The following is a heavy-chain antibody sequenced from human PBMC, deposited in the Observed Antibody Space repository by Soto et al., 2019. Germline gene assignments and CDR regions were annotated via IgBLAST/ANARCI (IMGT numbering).Heavy chain of an antibody. J-gene: IGHJ6*02. CDR1: VYSVSISDYY. D-gene: IGHD2-8*01. Sequence: SETLTVSCSISVYSVSISDYYWAWIRQPPGKGLEWIGSMFYSGLTYYNPSLKGRVTLSVDTSKNQFSVRLNSVTAADTAVYYCAPLSVSLSGTYGIHVWGQGTPVTVSS. V-gene: IGHV4-39*01. CDR2: MFYSGLT. CDR3: APLSVSLSGTYGIHV.